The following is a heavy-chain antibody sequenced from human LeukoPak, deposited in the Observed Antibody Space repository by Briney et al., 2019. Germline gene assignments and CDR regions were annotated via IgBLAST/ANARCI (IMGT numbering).Heavy chain of an antibody. Sequence: ASVKVSCKASGYTFTGYYMHWVRQAPGQGLEWMGWINPNTGDSNYAQKFQGRVTMTRDTSISTAYMELSRLKSDDTAVYSCARDTSGSYGYWGPDYWGQGTLVTVSS. V-gene: IGHV1-2*02. CDR2: INPNTGDS. J-gene: IGHJ4*02. D-gene: IGHD5-12*01. CDR1: GYTFTGYY. CDR3: ARDTSGSYGYWGPDY.